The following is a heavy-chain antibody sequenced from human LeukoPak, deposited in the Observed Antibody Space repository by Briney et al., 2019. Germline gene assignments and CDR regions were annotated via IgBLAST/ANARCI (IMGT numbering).Heavy chain of an antibody. CDR2: IYYSGST. Sequence: SDTLSLTCIVSGSSISSGDYYGSWIRQPPGKGLEWIGYIYYSGSTYYNPSLKSRVTISVDTSKNPFSLKLSSVTAADTAVYYCARWELPRGGYFDYWGQGTLVTVSS. J-gene: IGHJ4*02. D-gene: IGHD1-26*01. V-gene: IGHV4-30-4*02. CDR1: GSSISSGDYY. CDR3: ARWELPRGGYFDY.